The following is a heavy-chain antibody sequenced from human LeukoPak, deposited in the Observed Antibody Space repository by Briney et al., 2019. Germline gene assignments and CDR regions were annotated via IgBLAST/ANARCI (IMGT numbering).Heavy chain of an antibody. D-gene: IGHD2-15*01. V-gene: IGHV4-31*11. CDR3: ARDDEVAAAAFGY. Sequence: SETLSLTCAVSGASINTGYYWSRIRQHPGKGLEWIGYIYYSGSTYYNPSLKSRVTISLDTSKNQFSLKLISVTAADTAVYFCARDDEVAAAAFGYWGQGTLVTVSS. CDR1: GASINTGYY. CDR2: IYYSGST. J-gene: IGHJ4*02.